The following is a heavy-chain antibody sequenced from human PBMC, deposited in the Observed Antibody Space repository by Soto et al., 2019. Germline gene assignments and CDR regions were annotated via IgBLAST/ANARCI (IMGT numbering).Heavy chain of an antibody. D-gene: IGHD2-21*01. J-gene: IGHJ4*02. V-gene: IGHV4-4*02. CDR3: ARAYSTWRKFDY. Sequence: SETLSLTCAVSGGSISSSSWWSWVRQPPGKGLEWIGEIYHSGSTNYNPSLKSRVTISVDKSKNQFSLKLSSVTAADTAVYYCARAYSTWRKFDYWGQGTLVTVSS. CDR1: GGSISSSSW. CDR2: IYHSGST.